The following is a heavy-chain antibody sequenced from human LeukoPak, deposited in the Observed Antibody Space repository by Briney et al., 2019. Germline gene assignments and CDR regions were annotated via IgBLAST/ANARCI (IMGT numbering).Heavy chain of an antibody. Sequence: GGSLRLSCAASGFTFSTYTMSWVRQAPGKGLEWVSAISGSDTSTYYADSVKGRFTISRDNSKNTLYLQMNSLRAEDTAVYYCARRRSGSYSVWGQGTLVTVSS. CDR1: GFTFSTYT. V-gene: IGHV3-23*01. J-gene: IGHJ4*02. CDR3: ARRRSGSYSV. CDR2: ISGSDTST. D-gene: IGHD1-26*01.